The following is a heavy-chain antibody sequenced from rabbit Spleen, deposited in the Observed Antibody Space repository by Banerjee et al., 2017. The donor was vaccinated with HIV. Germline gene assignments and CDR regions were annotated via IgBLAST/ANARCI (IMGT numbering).Heavy chain of an antibody. CDR1: GFSFSNKAV. CDR3: ARDTGSSFSSYGMDL. J-gene: IGHJ6*01. D-gene: IGHD8-1*01. Sequence: QEQLVESGGGLVKPEGSLKLSCTASGFSFSNKAVMCWVRQAPGKGLEWIACINAVTGKAVYATWAKGRSTISKASSTTVTLQMTSLTVADTATYFCARDTGSSFSSYGMDLWGQGTLVTVS. CDR2: INAVTGKA. V-gene: IGHV1S45*01.